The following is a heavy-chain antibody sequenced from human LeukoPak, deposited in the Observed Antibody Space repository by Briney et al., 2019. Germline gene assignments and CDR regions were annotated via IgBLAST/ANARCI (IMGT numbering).Heavy chain of an antibody. J-gene: IGHJ5*02. Sequence: GASLRLSCAASGFTFSSYAISWVRQAPGKGLEWVSVISSSGGSTYFADSVKGRFTISRDNSKSTLYLQMNSLRADDTAVYYCAKELIGDYGVYAWGQGTLVTVSS. CDR2: ISSSGGST. CDR1: GFTFSSYA. V-gene: IGHV3-23*01. D-gene: IGHD4-17*01. CDR3: AKELIGDYGVYA.